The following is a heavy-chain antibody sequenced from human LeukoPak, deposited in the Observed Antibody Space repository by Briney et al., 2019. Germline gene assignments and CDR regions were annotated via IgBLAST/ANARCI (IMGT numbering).Heavy chain of an antibody. CDR1: GGTFSSYA. D-gene: IGHD3-3*01. J-gene: IGHJ6*02. Sequence: ASVKVSCKASGGTFSSYAISWVRQAPGQGLEWMGWMNPNSGNTGYAQKFQGRVTMTRNTSISTAYMELSSLRSEDTAVYYCARTTTYYDFWGGYSIPLRLRPYGMDVWGQGTTVTVSS. V-gene: IGHV1-8*02. CDR2: MNPNSGNT. CDR3: ARTTTYYDFWGGYSIPLRLRPYGMDV.